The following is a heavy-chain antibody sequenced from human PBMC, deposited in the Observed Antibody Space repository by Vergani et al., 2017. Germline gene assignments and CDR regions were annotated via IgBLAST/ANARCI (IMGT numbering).Heavy chain of an antibody. J-gene: IGHJ4*02. D-gene: IGHD3-22*01. CDR3: AKDNVPGYYDSSGYCDY. Sequence: EVHLLESGGGQVEAGGSLRLSCVASGFTFSNSAMSWVRQTSGKGLEWVSAISGHGDRTYYADSVKGRFTISRDNSKNTVYLQMNSLKAEDRATYYCAKDNVPGYYDSSGYCDYWGQGTLVTVSS. CDR2: ISGHGDRT. V-gene: IGHV3-23*01. CDR1: GFTFSNSA.